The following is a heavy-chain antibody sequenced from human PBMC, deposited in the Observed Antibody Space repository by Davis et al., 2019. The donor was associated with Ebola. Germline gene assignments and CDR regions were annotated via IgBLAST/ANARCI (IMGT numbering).Heavy chain of an antibody. J-gene: IGHJ4*02. Sequence: GESLKISCKGSGYSFTSYWIGWVRQMPGKGLEWMGRIDPSDSYTKYSPSLQGHVTISAEKSSNTAYLQWSSLKASDTATYYCAKLGRSSDYYGRHFDWWGQGTRVTVSS. CDR2: IDPSDSYT. V-gene: IGHV5-10-1*01. CDR1: GYSFTSYW. CDR3: AKLGRSSDYYGRHFDW. D-gene: IGHD2-21*02.